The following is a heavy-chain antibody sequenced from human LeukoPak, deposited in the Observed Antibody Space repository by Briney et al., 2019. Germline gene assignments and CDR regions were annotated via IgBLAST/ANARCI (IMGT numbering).Heavy chain of an antibody. J-gene: IGHJ5*02. CDR1: GYSISSGYY. CDR2: IYHSGST. D-gene: IGHD2-8*01. V-gene: IGHV4-38-2*02. CDR3: ARQWLPTWFAP. Sequence: MTSETLSLTCTVSGYSISSGYYWGWIRQPPGKGLEWIGSIYHSGSTYYNPSLKSRVTLSVDTSKNQFSLNLNSVTAANTAVYYCARQWLPTWFAPWGQGTLVSVSS.